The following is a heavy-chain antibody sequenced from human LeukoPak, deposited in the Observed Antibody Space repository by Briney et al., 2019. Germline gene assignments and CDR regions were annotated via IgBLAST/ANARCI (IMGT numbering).Heavy chain of an antibody. V-gene: IGHV3-7*01. CDR3: ARERGPAAMGRDFDY. CDR1: GFTFSSYW. D-gene: IGHD2-2*01. CDR2: IKQDGSEE. J-gene: IGHJ4*02. Sequence: GGSLRLSCAASGFTFSSYWMSWVRQTPGKGLVLVANIKQDGSEEYYVDSVKGRFTSSRGNAKKLLYLQMNSLRAEDTAVYYCARERGPAAMGRDFDYWGQGTLVTVSS.